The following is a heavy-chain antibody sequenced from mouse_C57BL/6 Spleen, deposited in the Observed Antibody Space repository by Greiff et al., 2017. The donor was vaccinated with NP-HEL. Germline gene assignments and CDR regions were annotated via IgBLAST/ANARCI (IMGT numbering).Heavy chain of an antibody. Sequence: EVQLQQSGPELVKPGASVKISCKASGYTFTDYYMNWVKQSHGKSLEWIGDINPNNGGTSYNQKFKGKATLTVDKSSNTAYMELRSLTSEDSAVYYCARTPEGFAYWGQGTLVTVSA. CDR3: ARTPEGFAY. J-gene: IGHJ3*01. V-gene: IGHV1-26*01. CDR1: GYTFTDYY. CDR2: INPNNGGT.